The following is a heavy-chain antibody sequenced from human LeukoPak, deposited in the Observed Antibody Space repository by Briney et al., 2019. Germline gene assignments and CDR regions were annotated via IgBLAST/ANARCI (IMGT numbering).Heavy chain of an antibody. Sequence: RGSLRLSCAASGFTFSSYAMHWVRQAPGKGLEWVAVISYDGSNKYYADSVKGRFTISRDNSKNTLYLQMNSLRAEDTAVYYCARDPNTYYYGSGSYPDYWGQGTLVTVSS. V-gene: IGHV3-30-3*01. D-gene: IGHD3-10*01. CDR3: ARDPNTYYYGSGSYPDY. CDR1: GFTFSSYA. J-gene: IGHJ4*02. CDR2: ISYDGSNK.